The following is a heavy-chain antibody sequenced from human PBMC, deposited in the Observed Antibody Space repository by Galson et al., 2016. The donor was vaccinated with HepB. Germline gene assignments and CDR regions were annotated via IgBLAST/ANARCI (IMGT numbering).Heavy chain of an antibody. CDR2: ISSSSGYT. Sequence: SLRLSCAASGFTFSDYYMSWIRQAPGKGLEWISYISSSSGYTNYADSVKGRFTISRDNAKNSLFLQMNSLRPEDTAVYSCARDAGYSYGFPLDNWGQGILVTVSS. CDR3: ARDAGYSYGFPLDN. D-gene: IGHD5-18*01. V-gene: IGHV3-11*05. CDR1: GFTFSDYY. J-gene: IGHJ4*02.